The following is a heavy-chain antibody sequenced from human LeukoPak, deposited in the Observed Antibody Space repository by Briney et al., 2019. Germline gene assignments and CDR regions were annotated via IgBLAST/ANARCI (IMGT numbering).Heavy chain of an antibody. J-gene: IGHJ4*02. CDR1: GFTFSNAW. D-gene: IGHD3-22*01. Sequence: GGSLRLSCAASGFTFSNAWMTWVRQAPGKGLEWVGRIKSKTDGGTADYAAPVKGRFTISRDNSKNTLYLQMNSLRAEDTAVYYCARDRRYYDSSGYPDYWGQGTLVTVSS. CDR3: ARDRRYYDSSGYPDY. V-gene: IGHV3-15*01. CDR2: IKSKTDGGTA.